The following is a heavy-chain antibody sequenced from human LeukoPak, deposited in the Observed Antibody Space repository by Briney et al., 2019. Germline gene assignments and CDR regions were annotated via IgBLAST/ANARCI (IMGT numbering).Heavy chain of an antibody. CDR3: ARYGSGSYRRTGPYYYYYYYMDV. CDR2: IIPIFGTA. D-gene: IGHD3-10*01. J-gene: IGHJ6*03. Sequence: SVKVSCKASGGTFSSYAISWVRQAPGQGLEWMGGIIPIFGTANYAQKFQGRVTITADKSTGTAYMELSSLRSEDTAVYYCARYGSGSYRRTGPYYYYYYYMDVWGKGTTVTVSS. CDR1: GGTFSSYA. V-gene: IGHV1-69*06.